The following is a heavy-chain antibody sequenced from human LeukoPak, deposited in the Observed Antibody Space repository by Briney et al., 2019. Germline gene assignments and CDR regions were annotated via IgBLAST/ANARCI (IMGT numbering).Heavy chain of an antibody. CDR2: IYSGGST. Sequence: PGGSLRLSCAASGFTVSSNYMSWVRQAPGEGLEWVSVIYSGGSTYYADSVKGRFTISRDNSKNTLYLQMNSLRAEDTAVYYCARGPRVATIPFDYWGQGTLVTVSS. CDR3: ARGPRVATIPFDY. J-gene: IGHJ4*02. V-gene: IGHV3-53*01. D-gene: IGHD5-24*01. CDR1: GFTVSSNY.